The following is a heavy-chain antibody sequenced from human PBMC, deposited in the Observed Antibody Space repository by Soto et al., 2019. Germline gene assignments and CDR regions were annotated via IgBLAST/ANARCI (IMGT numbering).Heavy chain of an antibody. Sequence: EVQLLESGGGLVQPGGSLRLSCSASGFMFSNYAMSWVRQAPGKGLEWVSSSSGGGGGTHYADSVKGRFTISRDNSHNTVHPQMSSRRAEDTAMYYGAKGSHYDILTAYHAFDFGGQGTLVTVSS. CDR2: SSGGGGGT. V-gene: IGHV3-23*01. CDR3: AKGSHYDILTAYHAFDF. CDR1: GFMFSNYA. D-gene: IGHD3-9*01. J-gene: IGHJ4*02.